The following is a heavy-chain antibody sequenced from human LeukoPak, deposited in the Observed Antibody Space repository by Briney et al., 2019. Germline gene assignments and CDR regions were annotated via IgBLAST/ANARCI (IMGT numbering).Heavy chain of an antibody. CDR2: IYYSGST. CDR3: ARQPLYCDSSGSYAGDFDY. D-gene: IGHD3-22*01. V-gene: IGHV4-39*01. CDR1: GASIISANYY. J-gene: IGHJ4*02. Sequence: ETLSLTCTVSGASIISANYYWNWIRQPPGKGLEWIGNIYYSGSTHSNPSLKSRVTVSVDTSKNQFSLRLSSVTAADTAVYYCARQPLYCDSSGSYAGDFDYWGQGTLVTVSS.